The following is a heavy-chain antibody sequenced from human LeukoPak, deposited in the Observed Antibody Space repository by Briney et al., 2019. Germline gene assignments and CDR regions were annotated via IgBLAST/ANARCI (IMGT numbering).Heavy chain of an antibody. CDR3: AKVGNVLRYFDWVRSTFDY. D-gene: IGHD3-9*01. V-gene: IGHV3-23*01. CDR1: GFTFSSYA. J-gene: IGHJ4*02. CDR2: ISGSGGST. Sequence: GGSLRLSCAASGFTFSSYAMSWVRQAPGKGLEWVSAISGSGGSTYYADSVKGRFTISRDNSKHTLYLQMNSLRAEDTAVYYCAKVGNVLRYFDWVRSTFDYWGQGTLVTVSS.